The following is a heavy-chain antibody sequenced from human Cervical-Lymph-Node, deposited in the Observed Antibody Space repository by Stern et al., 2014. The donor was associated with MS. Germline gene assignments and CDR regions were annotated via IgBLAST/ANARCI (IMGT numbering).Heavy chain of an antibody. CDR2: IKQDGSEK. D-gene: IGHD4-23*01. CDR3: ARIDYGGIGGRDY. Sequence: EVQLVESGGGLVQPGGSLRLSCAASGFTFSSYWMSWVRQAPGKGLEWVANIKQDGSEKYYVDSVKGRFTISRDNAKNSLYLQMNSLRAEDTAVYYCARIDYGGIGGRDYWGQGTLVTVSS. J-gene: IGHJ4*02. CDR1: GFTFSSYW. V-gene: IGHV3-7*03.